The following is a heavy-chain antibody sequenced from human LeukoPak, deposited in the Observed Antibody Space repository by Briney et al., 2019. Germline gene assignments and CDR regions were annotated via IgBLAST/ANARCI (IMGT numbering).Heavy chain of an antibody. CDR1: GFTFNSYA. J-gene: IGHJ3*02. CDR3: AKTRVGGTKIDAFDI. CDR2: ISNDGVTT. V-gene: IGHV3-23*01. D-gene: IGHD1-26*01. Sequence: RPGGSLRLSCAASGFTFNSYAMNWVRQTPGKGLECVSGISNDGVTTYYADSVEGRFTISRDNSKSTLYLQMNSLRADDTAVYYCAKTRVGGTKIDAFDIWGQGTGVTVSS.